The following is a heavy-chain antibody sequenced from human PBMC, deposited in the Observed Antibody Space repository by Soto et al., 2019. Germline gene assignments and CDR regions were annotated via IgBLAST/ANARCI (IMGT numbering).Heavy chain of an antibody. CDR3: AXGRYGDY. CDR1: GYTFTSYG. D-gene: IGHD1-1*01. CDR2: ISAHNGNT. J-gene: IGHJ4*02. V-gene: IGHV1-18*01. Sequence: QVHLVQSGAEVKKPGASVKVSCKASGYTFTSYGITWVRQAPGQGLEWMGWISAHNGNTDYAQKLQGRVIVTRDTXTXTXXMELXXLXXXDTXXYYCAXGRYGDYWGQGALVTVSS.